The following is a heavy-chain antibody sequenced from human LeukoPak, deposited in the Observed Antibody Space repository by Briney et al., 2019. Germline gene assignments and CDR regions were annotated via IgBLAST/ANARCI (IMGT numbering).Heavy chain of an antibody. D-gene: IGHD3-3*01. Sequence: GASVKVSFKASGYTFTSYGISWVRPAPGQGLEWMGWISAYNGNTNYAQKLQGRVTMTTDTSTSTAYMELRSLRSDDTAVYYCARTGGFGVVTMYYFDYWGQGTLVTVSS. CDR2: ISAYNGNT. CDR3: ARTGGFGVVTMYYFDY. J-gene: IGHJ4*02. V-gene: IGHV1-18*01. CDR1: GYTFTSYG.